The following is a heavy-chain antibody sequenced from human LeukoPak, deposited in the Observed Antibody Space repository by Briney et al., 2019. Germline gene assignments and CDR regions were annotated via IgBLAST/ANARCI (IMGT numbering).Heavy chain of an antibody. CDR2: IYYSGST. Sequence: MPSETLSLTCTVSGGSISSGGYFWSWIRQPPGKGLEWIGYIYYSGSTNYNPSLKSRVTISVDTSKNQFSLKLSSVTAADTAVYYCARAGSSGPTRTGFDYWGQGTLVTVSS. J-gene: IGHJ4*02. V-gene: IGHV4-61*08. D-gene: IGHD3-22*01. CDR3: ARAGSSGPTRTGFDY. CDR1: GGSISSGGYF.